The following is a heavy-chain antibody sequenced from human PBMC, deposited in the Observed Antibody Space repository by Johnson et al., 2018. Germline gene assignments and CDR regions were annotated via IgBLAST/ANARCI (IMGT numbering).Heavy chain of an antibody. D-gene: IGHD6-6*01. CDR3: ARDLIEAARPYYYYGMDV. V-gene: IGHV1-69*09. CDR1: GGTFSSYT. J-gene: IGHJ6*02. CDR2: IIPILGIA. Sequence: VQLVETGAEVKKPGSSVKVSCKASGGTFSSYTISWVRQAPGQGLEWMGRIIPILGIANYAQKFQGRVTITADKSTSTAYMELSSLRSEDTAVYYCARDLIEAARPYYYYGMDVWGQGTTVTDSS.